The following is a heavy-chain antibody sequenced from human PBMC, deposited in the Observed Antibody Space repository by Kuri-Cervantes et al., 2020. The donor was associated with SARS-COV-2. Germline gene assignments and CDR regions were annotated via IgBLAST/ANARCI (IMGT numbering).Heavy chain of an antibody. D-gene: IGHD2-2*01. CDR2: IYHSGST. CDR1: GYSISSGYY. J-gene: IGHJ5*02. CDR3: ARRTNVGVVPVFDP. V-gene: IGHV4-38-2*02. Sequence: SETLSLTCTVSGYSISSGYYWGWIRQPPGKGLEWIGGIYHSGSTYYNPSLKSRVTISVDTSKNQFSLKLNSVTAADTSVYFCARRTNVGVVPVFDPWGQGTLVTVSS.